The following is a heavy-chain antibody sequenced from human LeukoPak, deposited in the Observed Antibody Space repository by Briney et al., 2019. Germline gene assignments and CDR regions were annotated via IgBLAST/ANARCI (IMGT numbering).Heavy chain of an antibody. CDR2: IKPDGSEK. CDR1: GFTFSSYW. CDR3: ARHNPLWGY. Sequence: PGGSLRLSCAASGFTFSSYWMSWVRQAPGKGLEGVANIKPDGSEKYYVDSVKGRFTISRDNAKNSLYLQMSSLRVEDTALYFCARHNPLWGYWGQGTLVTVSS. J-gene: IGHJ4*02. D-gene: IGHD1-14*01. V-gene: IGHV3-7*04.